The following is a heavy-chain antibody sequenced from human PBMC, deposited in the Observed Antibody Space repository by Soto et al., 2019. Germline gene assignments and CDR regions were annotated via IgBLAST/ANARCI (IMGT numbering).Heavy chain of an antibody. CDR1: GGTFSSYA. Sequence: GASVKVSCKASGGTFSSYAISWVRQAPGQGLEWMGGIIPIFGTANYAQKFQGRVTITADESTSTAYMELSSLRSEDTAVYYCAREKDRDGYKVAKHFDPWGQGTLVTVSS. D-gene: IGHD5-12*01. V-gene: IGHV1-69*13. CDR2: IIPIFGTA. J-gene: IGHJ5*02. CDR3: AREKDRDGYKVAKHFDP.